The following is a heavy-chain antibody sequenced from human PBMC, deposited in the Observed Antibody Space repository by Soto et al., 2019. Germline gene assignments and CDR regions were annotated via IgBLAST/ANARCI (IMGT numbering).Heavy chain of an antibody. Sequence: QVQLQESGPGLVKPSQTLSLTCTVSGGSISSGGYYWSWIRQHPGEVLEWIGYLDYSGSTYYNPSLKSRVTISVDTSKNQFSLKLSSVTAAVTAVYYCARGRTSSPTPGDYWGQGTLVTVSS. V-gene: IGHV4-31*03. CDR3: ARGRTSSPTPGDY. J-gene: IGHJ4*02. CDR1: GGSISSGGYY. D-gene: IGHD2-2*01. CDR2: LDYSGST.